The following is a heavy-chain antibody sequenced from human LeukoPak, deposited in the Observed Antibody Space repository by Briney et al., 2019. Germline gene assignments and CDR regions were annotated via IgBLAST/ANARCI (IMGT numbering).Heavy chain of an antibody. CDR1: GFTFCSYA. D-gene: IGHD3-22*01. CDR2: ISCRGGST. J-gene: IGHJ4*02. CDR3: AKLPGYYYASSGFYFFDY. V-gene: IGHV3-23*01. Sequence: GGSLRLSCAASGFTFCSYAMSGVRQAPGKGREWVSAISCRGGSTYYGDPVKGRFPISRDNSKNTVYLQMNSLRAEDTAVYYCAKLPGYYYASSGFYFFDYWGQGTLVTVSS.